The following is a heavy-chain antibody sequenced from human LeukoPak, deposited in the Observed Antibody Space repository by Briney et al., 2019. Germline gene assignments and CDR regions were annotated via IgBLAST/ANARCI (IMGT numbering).Heavy chain of an antibody. D-gene: IGHD3-10*01. CDR3: ASYYGSGSWRFDY. CDR1: GASVSSSTYS. V-gene: IGHV4-61*01. CDR2: IYYNGRT. Sequence: SETLSLTCAVSGASVSSSTYSWSWIRQPPGKGLEWIAYIYYNGRTTYNPSLKSRVTISLDTSKNQFSLRLSSVTDADTAVYYCASYYGSGSWRFDYWGQGTLATVSS. J-gene: IGHJ4*02.